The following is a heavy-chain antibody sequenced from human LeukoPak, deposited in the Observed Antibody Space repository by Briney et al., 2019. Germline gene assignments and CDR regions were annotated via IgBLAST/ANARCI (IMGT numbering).Heavy chain of an antibody. Sequence: GGSLRLSCAASGFTVSSNYMSWVRQAPGKGLEWVSVIYSGGSTYYADSVKGRFTISRDNSKNTLYLQMNSLRAEDTAVYYCAKSDCGGDCHLLDYWGQGTLVTVSS. CDR1: GFTVSSNY. J-gene: IGHJ4*02. D-gene: IGHD2-21*02. CDR3: AKSDCGGDCHLLDY. CDR2: IYSGGST. V-gene: IGHV3-53*01.